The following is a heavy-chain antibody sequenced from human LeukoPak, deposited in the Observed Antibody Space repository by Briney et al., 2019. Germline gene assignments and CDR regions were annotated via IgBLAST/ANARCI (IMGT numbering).Heavy chain of an antibody. Sequence: SQTLSLTCTVSGGSISSYYWSWSRQPPGKGLEWIGYIYYSGSTNYNPSLKSRVTISVDTSKNQFSLKLSSVTAADTAVYYCARGWEPSFLDYWGQGTLVTVSS. CDR2: IYYSGST. CDR1: GGSISSYY. D-gene: IGHD1-26*01. V-gene: IGHV4-59*01. J-gene: IGHJ4*02. CDR3: ARGWEPSFLDY.